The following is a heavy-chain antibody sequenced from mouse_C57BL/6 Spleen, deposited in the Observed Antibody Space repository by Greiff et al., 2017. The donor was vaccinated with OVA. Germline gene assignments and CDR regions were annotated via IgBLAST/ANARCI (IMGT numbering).Heavy chain of an antibody. V-gene: IGHV5-16*01. D-gene: IGHD1-1*01. CDR1: GFTFSDYY. CDR3: ARVGLRYAMDY. J-gene: IGHJ4*01. CDR2: INYDGSST. Sequence: EVKLVESEGGLVQPGSSMKLSFTASGFTFSDYYMAWVRQVPEKGLEWVANINYDGSSTYYLDSLKSRFIISRDNAKNILYLQMSSLKSEDTATYYCARVGLRYAMDYWGQGTSVTVSS.